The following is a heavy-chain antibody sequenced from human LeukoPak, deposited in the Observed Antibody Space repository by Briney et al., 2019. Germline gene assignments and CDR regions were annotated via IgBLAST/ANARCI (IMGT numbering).Heavy chain of an antibody. CDR3: ARVSWVGFYYGSGKWFDP. D-gene: IGHD3-10*01. J-gene: IGHJ5*02. Sequence: SETLSLTCTVSGGSISSYYWSWIRQPAGKGLEWIGRIYTSGSTNYNPSLKSRVTISVDTSKNQFSLKLSSVTAADTAVYYCARVSWVGFYYGSGKWFDPWGQGTLVTVSS. CDR1: GGSISSYY. CDR2: IYTSGST. V-gene: IGHV4-4*07.